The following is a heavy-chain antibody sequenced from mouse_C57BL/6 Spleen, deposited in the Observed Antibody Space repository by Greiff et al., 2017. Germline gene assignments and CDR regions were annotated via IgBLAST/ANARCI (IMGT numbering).Heavy chain of an antibody. Sequence: EVKLMESGPGLVKPSQSLSLTCSVTGYSITSGYYWNWIRQFPGNKLEWMGYISYDGSNNYNPSLKNRISITRDTSKNQFFLKLNSVTTEDTATYYCARVSTTVVASYYFDYWGQGTTLTVSS. CDR2: ISYDGSN. D-gene: IGHD1-1*01. CDR3: ARVSTTVVASYYFDY. V-gene: IGHV3-6*01. J-gene: IGHJ2*01. CDR1: GYSITSGYY.